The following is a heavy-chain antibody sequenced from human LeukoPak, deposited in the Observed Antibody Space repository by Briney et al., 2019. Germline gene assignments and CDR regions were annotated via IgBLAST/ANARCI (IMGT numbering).Heavy chain of an antibody. D-gene: IGHD2-2*01. CDR1: GYTFTGYY. CDR2: INAGNGNT. V-gene: IGHV1-3*01. Sequence: ASVKVSCKASGYTFTGYYMHWVRQAPGQRLEWMGWINAGNGNTKYSQKFQGRVTITRDTSASTAYMELSSLRSEDTAVYYCARILGYCSSTSCYDWFDPWGQGTLVTVSS. J-gene: IGHJ5*02. CDR3: ARILGYCSSTSCYDWFDP.